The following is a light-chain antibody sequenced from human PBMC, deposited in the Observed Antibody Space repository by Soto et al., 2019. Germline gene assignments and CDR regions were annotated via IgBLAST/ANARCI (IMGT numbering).Light chain of an antibody. Sequence: QSVLTQPPSVSGAPGQRVTISCTGSSSNIGAGYDVHWYQQLPGTAPKLLISGNSNRPSGVPDRFSGSKSGTSASLAITGLQADDEADYYCQSYDSSLSGSVFGGGTKVTVL. CDR1: SSNIGAGYD. V-gene: IGLV1-40*01. J-gene: IGLJ3*02. CDR3: QSYDSSLSGSV. CDR2: GNS.